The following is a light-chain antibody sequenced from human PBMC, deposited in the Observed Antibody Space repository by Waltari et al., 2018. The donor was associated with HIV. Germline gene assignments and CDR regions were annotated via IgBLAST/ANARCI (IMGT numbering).Light chain of an antibody. CDR2: DVT. CDR1: SSDVGGYNY. CDR3: SSYSGSNTVV. Sequence: QSALTQPPSASGSPGQSVTISCTGTSSDVGGYNYVSWYQQLPGRAPKLMIYDVTKRPSRVPDLFSGSKSGNTASLTVSGLQAEDEADYFCSSYSGSNTVVFGGGTKLTVL. J-gene: IGLJ2*01. V-gene: IGLV2-8*01.